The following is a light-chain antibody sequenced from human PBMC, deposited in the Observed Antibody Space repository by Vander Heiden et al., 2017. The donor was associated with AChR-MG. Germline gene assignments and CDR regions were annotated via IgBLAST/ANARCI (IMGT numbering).Light chain of an antibody. J-gene: IGKJ4*01. CDR1: EGVDSN. V-gene: IGKV3-15*01. CDR3: QQYNKWPLT. CDR2: GAS. Sequence: EMVMTQSPAPLSVSPGERATLSCWASEGVDSNLAWYQQKPGQAPRLLIYGASTRATGIPARFSGSGSGTEFTLTISSLQSEDFAIYYCQQYNKWPLTFGGGTKVEIK.